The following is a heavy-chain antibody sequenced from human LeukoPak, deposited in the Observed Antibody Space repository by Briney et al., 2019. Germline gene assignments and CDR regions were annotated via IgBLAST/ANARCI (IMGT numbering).Heavy chain of an antibody. CDR3: ARDRDYYDSSGLLI. J-gene: IGHJ3*02. V-gene: IGHV3-21*01. CDR1: GFTFSSYS. D-gene: IGHD3-22*01. Sequence: GGSLRLSCAASGFTFSSYSMNWVRQAPGKGLEWVSSISSSSSCIYYADSVKGRFTISRDNAKNSLYLQMNSLRAEDTAVYYCARDRDYYDSSGLLIWGQGTMVTVSS. CDR2: ISSSSSCI.